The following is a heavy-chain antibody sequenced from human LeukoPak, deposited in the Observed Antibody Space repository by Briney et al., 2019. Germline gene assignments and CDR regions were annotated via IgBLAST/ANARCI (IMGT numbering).Heavy chain of an antibody. J-gene: IGHJ5*02. Sequence: SETLSLTCTASGGSISSGECYWSWIRQHPGKGLEWIGYIYYSGSTYYNPSLKSRVTISVDTSKNQFSLKLSSVTAADTAVYYCARDRIAGRWFDPWGQGTLVTVSS. CDR2: IYYSGST. CDR1: GGSISSGECY. CDR3: ARDRIAGRWFDP. V-gene: IGHV4-31*03. D-gene: IGHD6-13*01.